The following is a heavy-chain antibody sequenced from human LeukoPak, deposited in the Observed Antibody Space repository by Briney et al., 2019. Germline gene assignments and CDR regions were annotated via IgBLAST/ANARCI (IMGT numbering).Heavy chain of an antibody. CDR1: GFTFSSYW. D-gene: IGHD3-16*01. CDR3: ARFGGLPKFDY. Sequence: GGSLRLSCAASGFTFSSYWMHWVRQAPGKGLVWVSRINSDGSSTSYADSVKGRFTISRDNSKNTLYLQMNSLRIEDTAVYYCARFGGLPKFDYWGQGTLVTVSS. CDR2: INSDGSST. V-gene: IGHV3-74*01. J-gene: IGHJ4*02.